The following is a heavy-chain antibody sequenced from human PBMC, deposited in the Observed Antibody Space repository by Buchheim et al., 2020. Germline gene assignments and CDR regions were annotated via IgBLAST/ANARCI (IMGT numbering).Heavy chain of an antibody. CDR3: ARGRLRWLQLRYFYYGMDV. CDR1: GGSVTSGNFY. J-gene: IGHJ6*02. Sequence: QVQLQESGPGLVKPSETLSVTCTVSGGSVTSGNFYWSWIRQPPGKGLEWIGYIYSSGSTNYHPSLKSRVPISVDTSKNQFSLKVSSVTAADTAVYYCARGRLRWLQLRYFYYGMDVWGQGTT. V-gene: IGHV4-61*01. CDR2: IYSSGST. D-gene: IGHD5-24*01.